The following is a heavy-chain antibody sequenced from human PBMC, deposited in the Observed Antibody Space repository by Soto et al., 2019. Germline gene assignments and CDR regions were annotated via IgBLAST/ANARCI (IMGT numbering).Heavy chain of an antibody. J-gene: IGHJ4*02. D-gene: IGHD3-10*01. CDR2: FSGGGDTT. Sequence: EVQLLESGGGLVQPGGSLRLSCAASGFTFNNYAMTWVRQAPGKGLKWVSAFSGGGDTTSYADSVKGRFTVSRDGSKNTLYLQMSSLRAEDTALYYCAKGRGGSGSLTPRVDFWGQGTLVTVSS. CDR3: AKGRGGSGSLTPRVDF. V-gene: IGHV3-23*01. CDR1: GFTFNNYA.